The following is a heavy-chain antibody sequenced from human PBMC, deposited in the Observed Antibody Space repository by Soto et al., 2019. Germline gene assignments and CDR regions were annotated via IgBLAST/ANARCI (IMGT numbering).Heavy chain of an antibody. J-gene: IGHJ6*03. V-gene: IGHV3-48*01. CDR2: ISSSSSTI. CDR1: GFTFSSYS. CDR3: ASRHIYYYYYMDV. Sequence: GGSLRLSCAASGFTFSSYSMNWVRQAPGKGLEWVSYISSSSSTIYYADSVKGRFTISRDNAKNSLYLQMNSLRAEDTAVYYCASRHIYYYYYMDVWGKGTTVTVSS.